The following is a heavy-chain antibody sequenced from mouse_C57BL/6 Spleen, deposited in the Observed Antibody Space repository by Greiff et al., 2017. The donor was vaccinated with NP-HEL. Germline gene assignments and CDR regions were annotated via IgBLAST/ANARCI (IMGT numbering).Heavy chain of an antibody. V-gene: IGHV1-55*01. CDR3: ARDYGSSWFAY. CDR2: IYPGSGST. D-gene: IGHD1-1*01. Sequence: QVQLKQSGAELVKPGASVKMSCKASGYTFTSYWITWVKQRPGQGLEWIGDIYPGSGSTNYNEKFKSKATLTVDTSSSTAYMQLSSLTSEDSAVYYCARDYGSSWFAYWGQGTLVTVSA. CDR1: GYTFTSYW. J-gene: IGHJ3*01.